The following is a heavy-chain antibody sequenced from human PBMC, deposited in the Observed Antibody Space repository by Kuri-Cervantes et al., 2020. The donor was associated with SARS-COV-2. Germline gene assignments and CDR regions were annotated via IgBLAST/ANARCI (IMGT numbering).Heavy chain of an antibody. J-gene: IGHJ6*02. D-gene: IGHD2-2*01. CDR2: IYSGGST. CDR3: ARVHCISVSCFSAYPLDV. CDR1: GFPVVSNY. Sequence: GGSLRLSCAASGFPVVSNYINWVRQAPEKGLEWVSSIYSGGSTHYAESLKGRFTISRDTSKNTVYLQMNSLRGEDTGVYYCARVHCISVSCFSAYPLDVWGQGTTVTVSS. V-gene: IGHV3-66*01.